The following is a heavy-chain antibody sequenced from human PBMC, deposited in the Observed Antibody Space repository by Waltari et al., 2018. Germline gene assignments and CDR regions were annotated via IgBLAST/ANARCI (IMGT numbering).Heavy chain of an antibody. Sequence: EVQLVESGGGLVQPGGSLRLSCAASGFTFSSYWMSWVRQAPGKGLEWVANIKQDGSGKYYVDSGKGRFTISRDNAKNSLYLQMNSLRAEDTAVYYCARFFLQLWQDYWGQGTLVTVSS. V-gene: IGHV3-7*01. CDR2: IKQDGSGK. J-gene: IGHJ4*02. CDR1: GFTFSSYW. D-gene: IGHD6-13*01. CDR3: ARFFLQLWQDY.